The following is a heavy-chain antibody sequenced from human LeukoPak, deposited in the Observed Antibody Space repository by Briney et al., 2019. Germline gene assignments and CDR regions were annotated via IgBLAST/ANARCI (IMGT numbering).Heavy chain of an antibody. Sequence: ASVKVSCTASGYTFTSYGISWVRQAPGQGLEWMGWISAYNGNTNYAQKLQGRVTMTTDTSTSTAYMELRSLRSDDTAVYYCASSRAPPSPFDPWGQGTLVAVSS. CDR1: GYTFTSYG. CDR2: ISAYNGNT. V-gene: IGHV1-18*01. D-gene: IGHD6-6*01. CDR3: ASSRAPPSPFDP. J-gene: IGHJ5*02.